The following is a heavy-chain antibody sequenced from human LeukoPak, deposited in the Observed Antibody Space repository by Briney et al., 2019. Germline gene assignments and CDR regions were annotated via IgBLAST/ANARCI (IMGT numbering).Heavy chain of an antibody. CDR3: SRESGAFCPFGY. D-gene: IGHD1-26*01. J-gene: IGHJ4*02. Sequence: KTSETLSLTCGVSGGSISSTNWWSWVRQPPGQGLEWIGEISLTGRTNYNPSLNGRATMSLDESRNHLSLSLTSVTAADTAIYYCSRESGAFCPFGYCGQGTLV. V-gene: IGHV4-4*02. CDR2: ISLTGRT. CDR1: GGSISSTNW.